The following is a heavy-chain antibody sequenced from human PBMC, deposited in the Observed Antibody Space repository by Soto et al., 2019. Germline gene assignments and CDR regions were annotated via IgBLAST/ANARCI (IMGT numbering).Heavy chain of an antibody. V-gene: IGHV3-74*01. Sequence: EVQLVESGGGLVQPGGSLRLSCAASGFTFSSYWMHWVRQAPGKGLVWVSRINSDGSSTSYADSVKGRFTISRDNAKNTLYLQMTILRAEDTAVYYCARVDGYCSGGSCYPARAYYYMDVWGKGTTVTVSS. D-gene: IGHD2-15*01. CDR1: GFTFSSYW. CDR2: INSDGSST. CDR3: ARVDGYCSGGSCYPARAYYYMDV. J-gene: IGHJ6*03.